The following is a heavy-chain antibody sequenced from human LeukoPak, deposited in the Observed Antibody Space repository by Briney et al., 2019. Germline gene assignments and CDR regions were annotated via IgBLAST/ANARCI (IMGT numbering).Heavy chain of an antibody. D-gene: IGHD2-2*01. CDR2: ISGSGGST. CDR1: GFTFSSYA. J-gene: IGHJ5*02. V-gene: IGHV3-23*01. Sequence: GGSLRLSCAASGFTFSSYAMSWVRQAPGKGLEWVSAISGSGGSTYYADSEKGRFTISRDNSKNTLYLQMNSLRAEDTAVYYCAKQDIVVVPAAMWFDPWGQGTLVTVSS. CDR3: AKQDIVVVPAAMWFDP.